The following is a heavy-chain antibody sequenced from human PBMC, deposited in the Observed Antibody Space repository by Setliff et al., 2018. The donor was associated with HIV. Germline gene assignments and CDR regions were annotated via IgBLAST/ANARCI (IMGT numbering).Heavy chain of an antibody. CDR2: IYYSGST. CDR1: GGSISSSSYY. Sequence: SETLSLTCTVSGGSISSSSYYWGWIRQPPGKGLEWIGSIYYSGSTYYNPSLKSRVTISVDTSKNQFSLKLSSVTAADTAVYYCASRGCCSGGSCYIYYYYYGMDVWGQGTTVTVSS. V-gene: IGHV4-39*01. CDR3: ASRGCCSGGSCYIYYYYYGMDV. D-gene: IGHD2-15*01. J-gene: IGHJ6*02.